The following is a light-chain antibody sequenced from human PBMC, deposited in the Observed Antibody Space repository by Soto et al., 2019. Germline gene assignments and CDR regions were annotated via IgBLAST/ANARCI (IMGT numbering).Light chain of an antibody. J-gene: IGKJ5*01. CDR1: QSVSSNY. CDR3: QQRNVWPPVT. Sequence: EIVLTQSPGTLSLSPGERVTLSCRASQSVSSNYLAWYQQKPGQAPXLXXYGASSRATGIPDRFSGSGSGTDFTLTISSLEAEDFAAYYGQQRNVWPPVTFGQGTRLEIK. V-gene: IGKV3D-20*02. CDR2: GAS.